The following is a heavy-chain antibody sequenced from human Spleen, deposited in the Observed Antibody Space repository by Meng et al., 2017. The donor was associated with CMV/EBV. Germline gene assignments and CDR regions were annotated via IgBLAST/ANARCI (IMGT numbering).Heavy chain of an antibody. CDR2: ISSSGNIK. J-gene: IGHJ4*02. Sequence: GGSLRLSCAASGLTFSGYEMNWVRLAPGKGLEWVSYISSSGNIKYYADSVKGRFTISRDNAKNSLYLQMNSLRVEDTAVYFCAKDAARQYYDSSGYYFDYWGLGTLVTVSS. CDR1: GLTFSGYE. CDR3: AKDAARQYYDSSGYYFDY. D-gene: IGHD3-22*01. V-gene: IGHV3-48*03.